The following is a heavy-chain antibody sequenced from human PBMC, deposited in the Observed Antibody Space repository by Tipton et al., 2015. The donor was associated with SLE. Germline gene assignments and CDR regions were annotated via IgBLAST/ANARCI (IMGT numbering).Heavy chain of an antibody. CDR1: GFMFGDYA. Sequence: SLRLSCAASGFMFGDYAISWVRQAPGKGLEWVGFIRSKANGGTVDNAASVKGRFIISRDDSKTIAYLQMNSLKTEDTAVYYCTRDGFAYGDPKYQLHGMDVWGQGTTVTVSS. V-gene: IGHV3-49*04. D-gene: IGHD4-17*01. CDR3: TRDGFAYGDPKYQLHGMDV. J-gene: IGHJ6*02. CDR2: IRSKANGGTV.